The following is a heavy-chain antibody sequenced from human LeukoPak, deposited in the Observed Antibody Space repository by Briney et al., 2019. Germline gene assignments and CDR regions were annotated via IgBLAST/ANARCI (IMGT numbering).Heavy chain of an antibody. V-gene: IGHV3-23*01. CDR2: ISGSGANT. J-gene: IGHJ5*02. D-gene: IGHD2-2*01. Sequence: GGSLRLSCAASGFTFSSYAMSWVRQAPGKGLEWVSTISGSGANTYYADSVKGRFTISRDNSKNTLYLQMNSLRTEDTALYYCARDTRLGYCRSTSCYASWFDPWGQGTLVTVSS. CDR3: ARDTRLGYCRSTSCYASWFDP. CDR1: GFTFSSYA.